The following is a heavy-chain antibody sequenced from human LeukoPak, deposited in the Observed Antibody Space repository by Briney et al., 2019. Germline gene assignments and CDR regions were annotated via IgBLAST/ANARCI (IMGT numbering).Heavy chain of an antibody. D-gene: IGHD2-2*01. CDR2: INPNSGGT. CDR1: GYTFTGYY. J-gene: IGHJ5*02. V-gene: IGHV1-2*02. Sequence: ASVKVSCTASGYTFTGYYMHWVRQAPGQGLEWMGWINPNSGGTNYAQKFQGRVTMTRDTSTSTVYMELNSLRSEDTAVYYCARGEVVPAAIESLTWFDPWGQGTLVTVSS. CDR3: ARGEVVPAAIESLTWFDP.